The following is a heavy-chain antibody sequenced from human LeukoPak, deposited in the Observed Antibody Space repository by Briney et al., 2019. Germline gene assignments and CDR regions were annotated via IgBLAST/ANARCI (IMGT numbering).Heavy chain of an antibody. CDR3: AKDRAQQLVLDF. Sequence: ASVRVSCKASGYTFTGYYIHWVRQAPGQGLERMGWIIPNSGATRYSQKFQGRVTMTRDMSISTAYMDLSRLTSDDTAVYYCAKDRAQQLVLDFWGQGTLVTVSS. J-gene: IGHJ4*02. V-gene: IGHV1-2*02. CDR2: IIPNSGAT. CDR1: GYTFTGYY. D-gene: IGHD6-13*01.